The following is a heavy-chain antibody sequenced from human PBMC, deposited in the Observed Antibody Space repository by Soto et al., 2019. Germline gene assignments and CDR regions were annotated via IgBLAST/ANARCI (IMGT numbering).Heavy chain of an antibody. Sequence: QVQLQQWGAGLLKPSETLSLTCAVYGGSFSGYYWSWIRQPPGKGLEWIGEINHSGSTTYKPSLKSRVTISVDTSKNQFSLKLSSVTAADTAVYYCARSGLGGLHYFDYWGQGTLVTVSS. CDR3: ARSGLGGLHYFDY. J-gene: IGHJ4*02. V-gene: IGHV4-34*01. D-gene: IGHD3-16*01. CDR1: GGSFSGYY. CDR2: INHSGST.